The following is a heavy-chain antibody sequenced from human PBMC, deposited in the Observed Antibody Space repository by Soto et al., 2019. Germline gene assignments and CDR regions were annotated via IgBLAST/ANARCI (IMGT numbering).Heavy chain of an antibody. CDR1: GGSISSYY. Sequence: ETLSLTCTVSGGSISSYYWSWIRQPPGKGLEWIGYIYYSGSTNYNPSLKSRVTISVDTSKNQFSLKLSSVTAADTAVYYCARAVGYYGSGNWFDPWGQGTLVTVSS. CDR2: IYYSGST. J-gene: IGHJ5*02. D-gene: IGHD3-10*01. V-gene: IGHV4-59*01. CDR3: ARAVGYYGSGNWFDP.